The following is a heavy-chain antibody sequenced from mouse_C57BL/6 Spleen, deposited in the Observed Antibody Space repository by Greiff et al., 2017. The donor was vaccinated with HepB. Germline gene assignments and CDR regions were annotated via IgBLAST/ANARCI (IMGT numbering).Heavy chain of an antibody. V-gene: IGHV1-55*01. J-gene: IGHJ4*01. CDR3: ARGSSGHPYYAMDY. Sequence: VKLQQPGAELVKPGASVKMSCKASGYTFTSYWITWVKQRPGQGLEWIGVIYPSSGSTNYNEKFKSKATLTVDTSSSTAYMQLSSLTSEDSTVYYFARGSSGHPYYAMDYWGQGTSVTVSS. CDR1: GYTFTSYW. D-gene: IGHD3-2*02. CDR2: IYPSSGST.